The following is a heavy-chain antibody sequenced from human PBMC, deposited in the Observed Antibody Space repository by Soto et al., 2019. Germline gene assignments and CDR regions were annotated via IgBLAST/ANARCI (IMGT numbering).Heavy chain of an antibody. CDR1: GFTFSSYG. D-gene: IGHD3-10*01. CDR2: ISYDGSNK. V-gene: IGHV3-30*18. J-gene: IGHJ6*02. Sequence: GGSLRLSCAASGFTFSSYGMHWVRQAPGKGLEWVAVISYDGSNKYYADSVKGRFTISRDNSKNTLYLQMNSLRAEDTAVYYCAKVFLNYYGSGSYLLNYYGMDVWGQGTTVTVSS. CDR3: AKVFLNYYGSGSYLLNYYGMDV.